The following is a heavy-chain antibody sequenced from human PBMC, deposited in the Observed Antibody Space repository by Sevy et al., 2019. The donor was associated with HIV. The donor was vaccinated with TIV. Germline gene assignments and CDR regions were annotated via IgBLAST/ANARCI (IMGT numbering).Heavy chain of an antibody. CDR3: ARQVGQLRFFDWSPDYFDY. CDR1: GDSISSSPYY. D-gene: IGHD3-9*01. V-gene: IGHV4-39*01. J-gene: IGHJ4*02. Sequence: SETLSLTCTVSGDSISSSPYYWGWIRQSHGKGLEWIGSIYYSGSTYYNPSLKSRVPISVDTSKNQFSLKLNSVTAADTAVYYCARQVGQLRFFDWSPDYFDYWGQGILVTVSS. CDR2: IYYSGST.